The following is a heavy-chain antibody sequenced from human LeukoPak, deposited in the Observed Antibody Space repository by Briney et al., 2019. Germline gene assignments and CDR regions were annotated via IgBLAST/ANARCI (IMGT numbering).Heavy chain of an antibody. J-gene: IGHJ6*02. CDR3: AKDLGGSSSWYRYYGMDV. Sequence: GGSLRLSCAASGFTFDDYAMHLVRQAPGKGLEWVSLISGDGGSTYYADSVKGRFTISRDNSKNSLYLQMNSLRTEDTALYYCAKDLGGSSSWYRYYGMDVWGQGTTVTASS. CDR2: ISGDGGST. D-gene: IGHD6-13*01. V-gene: IGHV3-43*02. CDR1: GFTFDDYA.